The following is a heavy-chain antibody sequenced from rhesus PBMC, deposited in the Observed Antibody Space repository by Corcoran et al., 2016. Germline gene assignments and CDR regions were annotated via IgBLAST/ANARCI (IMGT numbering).Heavy chain of an antibody. J-gene: IGHJ4*01. V-gene: IGHV4-76*01. CDR2: LYGSHGTT. Sequence: QVQLQESGPGVVKPSETLSLTCAVSGGSINSAYDWSWIRPPPGKGLEWIGYLYGSHGTTPYTPSLKTRVTISKDASTNQFSLRLNSVAAADTAVYYWAKRAGPFDSWGQGVLVIVSS. CDR3: AKRAGPFDS. CDR1: GGSINSAYD. D-gene: IGHD1-1*01.